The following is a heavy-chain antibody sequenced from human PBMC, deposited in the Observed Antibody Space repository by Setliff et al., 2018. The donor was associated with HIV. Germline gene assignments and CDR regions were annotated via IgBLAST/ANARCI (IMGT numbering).Heavy chain of an antibody. Sequence: PSETLSLTCIVSGASISSYTWSWIRQPPGTGLQWIGFIYNSEMINYNPSLKSRVSMSLDTSKNQFSLKLTSVTAADTAVYYCARGGTSSNWFDPWGQGTLVTVSS. D-gene: IGHD1-26*01. CDR1: GASISSYT. CDR2: IYNSEMI. V-gene: IGHV4-59*01. J-gene: IGHJ5*02. CDR3: ARGGTSSNWFDP.